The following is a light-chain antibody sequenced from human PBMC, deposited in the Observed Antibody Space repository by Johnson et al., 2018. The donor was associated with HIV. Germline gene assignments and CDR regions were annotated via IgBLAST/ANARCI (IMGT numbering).Light chain of an antibody. CDR1: SSNIGNNY. Sequence: QSILTQPPSVSAAPGQKVTISCSGSSSNIGNNYVSWYQQLPGTAPKLLIYDNNKRPSGIPDRFSGSKSGTLATLGITGLQIGDQADYYLGTWDSSLSAGVFGTGTKVTVL. CDR2: DNN. J-gene: IGLJ1*01. V-gene: IGLV1-51*01. CDR3: GTWDSSLSAGV.